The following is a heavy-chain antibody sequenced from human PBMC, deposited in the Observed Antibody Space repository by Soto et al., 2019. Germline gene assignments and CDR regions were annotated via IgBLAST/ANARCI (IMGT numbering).Heavy chain of an antibody. Sequence: PSETLSLTCTLSAGSTSGYYWSWIRQFPGQGLEWIGYIYYSGSNNYNPSLTSRVTISVDRSKSQFTMKLSSVTAGDTAVYFCARAQGGSYALYYFDCWGQGALVTVSS. V-gene: IGHV4-59*01. CDR3: ARAQGGSYALYYFDC. CDR1: AGSTSGYY. CDR2: IYYSGSN. J-gene: IGHJ4*02. D-gene: IGHD1-26*01.